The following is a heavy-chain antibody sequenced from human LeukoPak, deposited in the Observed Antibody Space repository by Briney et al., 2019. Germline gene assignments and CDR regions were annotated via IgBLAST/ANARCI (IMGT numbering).Heavy chain of an antibody. D-gene: IGHD3-9*01. V-gene: IGHV4-4*07. J-gene: IGHJ3*02. CDR1: GGSISSYY. Sequence: SETLSLTCIVSGGSISSYYWSWIRQPAGKGLEWIGRIYTSGSTNYNPSLKSRVTMSVDTSKNQFSLKLSSVTAADTAVYYCARSYDILTGYYAFDIWGQGTMVTVSS. CDR2: IYTSGST. CDR3: ARSYDILTGYYAFDI.